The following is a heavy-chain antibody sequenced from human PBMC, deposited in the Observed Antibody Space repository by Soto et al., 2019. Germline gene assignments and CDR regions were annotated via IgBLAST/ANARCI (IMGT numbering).Heavy chain of an antibody. CDR2: ISSSSSTI. D-gene: IGHD6-19*01. Sequence: GGSLRLSCAASGFTFSSYSMNWVRQAPGKGLEWVSYISSSSSTIYYADSVKGRFTISRDNAKNSLYLQMNSLRAEDTAVYYCARDKRGWYIYWGQGPLVTVSS. J-gene: IGHJ4*02. CDR3: ARDKRGWYIY. V-gene: IGHV3-48*01. CDR1: GFTFSSYS.